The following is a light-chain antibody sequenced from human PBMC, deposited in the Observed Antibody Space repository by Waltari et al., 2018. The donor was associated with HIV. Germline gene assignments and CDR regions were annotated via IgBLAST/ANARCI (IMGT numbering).Light chain of an antibody. CDR1: SSDVGGYHY. V-gene: IGLV2-14*01. J-gene: IGLJ2*01. CDR3: SSYTSSSVV. CDR2: EVS. Sequence: QSALTQPASVSGSPGQSLTISCTGTSSDVGGYHYVSWYQQHPGKAPKLMIYEVSNRPSGVSNRFSGSKSGNTASLTISGLQAEDEADYYCSSYTSSSVVFGGGTKLTVL.